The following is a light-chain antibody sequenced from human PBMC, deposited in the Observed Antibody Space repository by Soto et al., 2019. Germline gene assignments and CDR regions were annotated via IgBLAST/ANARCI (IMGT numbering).Light chain of an antibody. CDR1: QSLTNSF. V-gene: IGKV3-20*01. CDR2: DTS. Sequence: EIVLTQSPGTLSLSPGERATLSCRASQSLTNSFIAWYQQKPGQAPRLLLYDTSSRATGIPDRFSGSGSGTDFTLTISRLEPEDFAVFFCQQYGSSEIIVGQGTRLEIK. CDR3: QQYGSSEII. J-gene: IGKJ5*01.